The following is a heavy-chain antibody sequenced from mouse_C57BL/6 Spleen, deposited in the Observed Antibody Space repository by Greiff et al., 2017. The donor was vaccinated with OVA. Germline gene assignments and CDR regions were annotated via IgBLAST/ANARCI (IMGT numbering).Heavy chain of an antibody. J-gene: IGHJ2*01. CDR2: IYWDDDK. CDR1: GFSLSTSGMG. CDR3: ARRAELSFDY. V-gene: IGHV8-12*01. Sequence: QVTLKECGPGILQSSQTLSLTCSFSGFSLSTSGMGVSWIRQPSGKGLEWLAHIYWDDDKRYNPSLKSRLTISKDTSRNQVFLKITSVDTADTATYYCARRAELSFDYWGQGTTLTVSS.